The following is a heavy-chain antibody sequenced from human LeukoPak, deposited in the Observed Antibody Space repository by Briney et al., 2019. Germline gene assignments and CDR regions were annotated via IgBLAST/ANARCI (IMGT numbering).Heavy chain of an antibody. CDR2: LSYTGKT. CDR1: GVSVSTSH. Sequence: SETLSLTCNVSGVSVSTSHWNWIRQRPGKGLEWIGCLSYTGKTDYNPSLKSRVSISLGSSNNHVSLKLTSVTAADTAVYYCSEGYFEPFDHWGQGILVTVSS. D-gene: IGHD2/OR15-2a*01. V-gene: IGHV4-59*02. CDR3: SEGYFEPFDH. J-gene: IGHJ4*02.